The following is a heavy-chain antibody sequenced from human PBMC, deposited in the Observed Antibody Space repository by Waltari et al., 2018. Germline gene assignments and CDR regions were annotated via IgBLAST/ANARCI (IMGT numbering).Heavy chain of an antibody. D-gene: IGHD3-10*01. CDR2: ISSRGSTI. Sequence: EVQLVESGGGLVQPGGSLRLSCAASGFSFRSYEMNWVRQAPGKGLEWVSYISSRGSTIYYADSVKGRFTISRDNAKNSLYLQMNSLRAEDTAVYYCASFSYYYGSGSYYNPAHYFDYWGQGTLVTVSS. J-gene: IGHJ4*02. CDR3: ASFSYYYGSGSYYNPAHYFDY. CDR1: GFSFRSYE. V-gene: IGHV3-48*03.